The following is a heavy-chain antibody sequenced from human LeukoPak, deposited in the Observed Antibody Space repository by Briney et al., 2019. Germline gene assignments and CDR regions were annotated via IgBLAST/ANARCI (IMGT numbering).Heavy chain of an antibody. CDR2: MNPNSGNT. Sequence: ASVKVSCKASGYTFITYGMNWVRQAPGQGLEWMGWMNPNSGNTGYAQKFQGRVTMTRNTSISTAYMELSSLRSEDTAVYYCARGVYHMDVWGKGTTVTISS. J-gene: IGHJ6*03. V-gene: IGHV1-8*02. CDR3: ARGVYHMDV. CDR1: GYTFITYG.